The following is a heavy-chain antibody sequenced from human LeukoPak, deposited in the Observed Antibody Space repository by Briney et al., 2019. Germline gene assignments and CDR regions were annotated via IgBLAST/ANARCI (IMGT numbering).Heavy chain of an antibody. V-gene: IGHV3-23*01. D-gene: IGHD3-22*01. Sequence: GALRLSCAASGFTFSSYAMSWVRQAPGKGLEWVSAISGSGGSTYYADSVKGRFTISRDNSKNTLYLQMNSLRAEDTAVYYCAKDRFQYYDSSGYFDWGQGTLVTVSS. J-gene: IGHJ4*02. CDR2: ISGSGGST. CDR1: GFTFSSYA. CDR3: AKDRFQYYDSSGYFD.